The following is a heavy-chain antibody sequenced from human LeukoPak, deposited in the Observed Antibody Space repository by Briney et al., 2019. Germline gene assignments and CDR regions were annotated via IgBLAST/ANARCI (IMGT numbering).Heavy chain of an antibody. D-gene: IGHD3-10*01. CDR1: GFTFSSYS. Sequence: PGGSLRLSCAASGFTFSSYSMNWVRKAPGKGLEWVSSISSSSSYISYADSVEGRFTIYRDNAKNSLYLQMNSLRAEDTAVYYCARDLYVGSGRNYIAHWGQGTLVTVSS. CDR2: ISSSSSYI. J-gene: IGHJ5*02. V-gene: IGHV3-21*01. CDR3: ARDLYVGSGRNYIAH.